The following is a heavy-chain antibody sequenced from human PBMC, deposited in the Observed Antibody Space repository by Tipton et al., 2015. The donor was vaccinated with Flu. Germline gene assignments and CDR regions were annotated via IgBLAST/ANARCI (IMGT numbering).Heavy chain of an antibody. J-gene: IGHJ4*02. CDR2: IYYSGST. D-gene: IGHD6-19*01. V-gene: IGHV4-59*01. CDR3: AGGSGWLITD. CDR1: GGSISSYY. Sequence: TLSLTCTVSGGSISSYYWSWIRQPPGKGLEWIGYIYYSGSTNYNPSLKSRVTISVDTSKNQFSLKLSSVAAADTAVYYCAGGSGWLITDWGQGTLVTVSS.